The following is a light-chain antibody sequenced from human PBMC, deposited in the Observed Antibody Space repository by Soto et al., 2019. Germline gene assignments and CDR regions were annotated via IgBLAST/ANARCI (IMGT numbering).Light chain of an antibody. CDR1: QDIHTW. CDR3: QQANTFPFT. J-gene: IGKJ3*01. Sequence: DFQMTQSPSSVSASVGDRVSITCRASQDIHTWLAWYQQKPGKAPKLLISGATDLQSGVPSRFSGSGFGTDFTLTISSLQPEDFATYYCQQANTFPFTFGPGTKVDIK. V-gene: IGKV1D-12*01. CDR2: GAT.